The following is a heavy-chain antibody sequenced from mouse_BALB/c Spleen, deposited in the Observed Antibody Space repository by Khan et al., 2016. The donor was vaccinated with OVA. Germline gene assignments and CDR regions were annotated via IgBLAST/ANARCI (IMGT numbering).Heavy chain of an antibody. V-gene: IGHV3-2*02. CDR3: ARENYYGYYFDY. D-gene: IGHD1-1*01. Sequence: EVQLVETGPGLVKPSQSLSLTCTVTGYSFTSGYAWNWIRQFPGNKLEWMGYISYSGGTSYNPSLKSRISITRDTSKNQFFLQLNSVTTEDTATYYCARENYYGYYFDYWGQGTPLTVSS. CDR1: GYSFTSGYA. J-gene: IGHJ2*01. CDR2: ISYSGGT.